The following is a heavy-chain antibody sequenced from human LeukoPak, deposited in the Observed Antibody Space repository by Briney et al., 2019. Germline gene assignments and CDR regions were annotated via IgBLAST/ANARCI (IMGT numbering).Heavy chain of an antibody. CDR1: GFTFSSFC. CDR3: AREATTVVVQGYFDY. CDR2: IKQDGSEK. V-gene: IGHV3-7*01. D-gene: IGHD4-23*01. J-gene: IGHJ4*02. Sequence: GGSLRLSCAASGFTFSSFCMSWGRQAPGKGLGWVANIKQDGSEKYYVDSVKGRFTISRDNAKNSLYLQMNSLRAEDTAVYYCAREATTVVVQGYFDYWGQGTLVTVSS.